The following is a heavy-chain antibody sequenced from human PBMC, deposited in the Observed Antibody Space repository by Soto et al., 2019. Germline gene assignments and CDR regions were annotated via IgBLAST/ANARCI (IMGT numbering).Heavy chain of an antibody. CDR2: ITADVSST. CDR1: GFTFSSYW. J-gene: IGHJ4*02. V-gene: IGHV3-74*01. Sequence: EVQLVESGGGLVQPGGSLRLSCAASGFTFSSYWMHWVRQAPGKWLVWVSRITADVSSTGYADSVKGRVTISRDNALNTLYLQMNSLTAEDTALYYCARVGTGAYYFEYWGLGTLVTVSS. CDR3: ARVGTGAYYFEY. D-gene: IGHD7-27*01.